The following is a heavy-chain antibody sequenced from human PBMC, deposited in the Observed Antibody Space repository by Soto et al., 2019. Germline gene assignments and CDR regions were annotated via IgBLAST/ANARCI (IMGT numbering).Heavy chain of an antibody. CDR2: IYPGDSDT. V-gene: IGHV5-51*01. J-gene: IGHJ6*02. CDR1: GYSFTSYW. D-gene: IGHD2-21*02. Sequence: PGESLKISCKGSGYSFTSYWIGWVRQMPGKGLEWMGIIYPGDSDTRYSPSFQGQVTISADKSISTAYLQWSSLKASDTAMYYCARAYCGGDCYQYYYGMDVWGQGTTVTVSS. CDR3: ARAYCGGDCYQYYYGMDV.